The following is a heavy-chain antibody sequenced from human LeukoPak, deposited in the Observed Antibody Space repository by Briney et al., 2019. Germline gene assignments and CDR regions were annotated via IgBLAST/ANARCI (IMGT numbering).Heavy chain of an antibody. Sequence: ASVKVSCKASGYTFTSYDINWVRQATGQGLEWMGWMNPNSGNTGYAQKFQGRVTMTRNTSISTAYMELSSLRSEDTAVYYCARCPRPYYYMDVWGKGTTVTVSS. J-gene: IGHJ6*03. CDR2: MNPNSGNT. CDR3: ARCPRPYYYMDV. V-gene: IGHV1-8*01. CDR1: GYTFTSYD.